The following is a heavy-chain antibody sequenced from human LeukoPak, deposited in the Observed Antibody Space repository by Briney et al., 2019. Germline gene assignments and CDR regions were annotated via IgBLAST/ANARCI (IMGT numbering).Heavy chain of an antibody. Sequence: PSETLSLTCAVYGGSFSGYYWNWIRQPPGKGLEWMGEINHSGSTNYNPSLKSRVTISVDTSKNQFSLKLSSVTAADTAVDYCARREGAWYYGSGSYYNRVGDFDYWGQGTLVTVSS. J-gene: IGHJ4*02. CDR2: INHSGST. CDR3: ARREGAWYYGSGSYYNRVGDFDY. D-gene: IGHD3-10*01. CDR1: GGSFSGYY. V-gene: IGHV4-34*01.